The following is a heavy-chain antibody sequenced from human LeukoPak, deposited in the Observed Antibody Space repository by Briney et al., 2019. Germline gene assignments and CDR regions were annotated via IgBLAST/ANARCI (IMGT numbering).Heavy chain of an antibody. CDR2: IYYSGST. D-gene: IGHD4-11*01. Sequence: SETLSLTCTVSGGSISSTTYYWGWIRQPPGKGLEWIGTIYYSGSTYYNPSLKSRVAISVDTPKNQFSLKLSSVTAADTAVYYCARGPTVKYFDYWGQGPWSPSP. J-gene: IGHJ4*02. V-gene: IGHV4-39*07. CDR3: ARGPTVKYFDY. CDR1: GGSISSTTYY.